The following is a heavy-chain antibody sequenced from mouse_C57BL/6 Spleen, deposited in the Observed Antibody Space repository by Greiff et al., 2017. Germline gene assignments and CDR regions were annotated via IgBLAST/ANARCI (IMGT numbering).Heavy chain of an antibody. Sequence: QVQLQQPGAELVKPGASVKLSCKASGYTFTSYWMHWVKQRPGRGLEWIGRIDPNSGGTKYNEKFKSKATLTVDKPSSTAYMQLRSLTSEDSAVYYCASPYYGNFLYAMDYWGQGTSVTVSS. CDR2: IDPNSGGT. CDR1: GYTFTSYW. J-gene: IGHJ4*01. CDR3: ASPYYGNFLYAMDY. V-gene: IGHV1-72*01. D-gene: IGHD2-10*01.